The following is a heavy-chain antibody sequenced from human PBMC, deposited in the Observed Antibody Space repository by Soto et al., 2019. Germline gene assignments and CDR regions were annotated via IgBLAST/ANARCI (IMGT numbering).Heavy chain of an antibody. CDR3: ATRAYYYDSSGYYYDY. Sequence: SETLSLTCTVSGGSISSYYWSWIRQPPGKGLEWIGYIYYSGSTNYNPSLKSRVTISVDTSKNQFSLKLSSVTAADTAVYYCATRAYYYDSSGYYYDYWGQGTLVTVSS. D-gene: IGHD3-22*01. V-gene: IGHV4-59*01. CDR1: GGSISSYY. CDR2: IYYSGST. J-gene: IGHJ4*02.